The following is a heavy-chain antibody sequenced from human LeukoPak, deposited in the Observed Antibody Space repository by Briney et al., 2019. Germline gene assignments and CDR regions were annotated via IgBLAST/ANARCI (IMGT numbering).Heavy chain of an antibody. V-gene: IGHV4-4*07. CDR3: ARSPSTIGWNWGYYFDF. CDR2: ISTTGST. D-gene: IGHD1-7*01. CDR1: GGSISSYY. Sequence: SETLSLTCTVSGGSISSYYWSWIRQPAGKGLEWIGRISTTGSTYFNPSLQSRVRMSVDSSKTHFSLRLSSVTAADTAVYYCARSPSTIGWNWGYYFDFWGQGHLVTVSS. J-gene: IGHJ4*02.